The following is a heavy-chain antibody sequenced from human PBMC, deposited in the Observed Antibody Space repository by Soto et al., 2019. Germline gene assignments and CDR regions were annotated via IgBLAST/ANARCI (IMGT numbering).Heavy chain of an antibody. CDR2: IDPADSST. CDR3: ARLEKWYYNYYGLDV. D-gene: IGHD1-26*01. Sequence: GESLKISCQGSGYSFTTYWISWVRQMPGKGLEWMGKIDPADSSTNYSPSFQGHITISVDRSINTAHLQFSSLKAADTAVYYCARLEKWYYNYYGLDVWGQGTMVTVSS. CDR1: GYSFTTYW. J-gene: IGHJ6*02. V-gene: IGHV5-10-1*01.